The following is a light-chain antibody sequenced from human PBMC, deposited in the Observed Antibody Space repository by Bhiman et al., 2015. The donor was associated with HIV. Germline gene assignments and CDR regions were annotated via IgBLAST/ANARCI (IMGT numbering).Light chain of an antibody. CDR1: SSNIGSHY. J-gene: IGLJ3*02. CDR2: RNN. V-gene: IGLV1-47*01. CDR3: AAWDDSLSGWV. Sequence: QSVLTQPPSASGTPGQRVTISCSGSSSNIGSHYVYWYQQLPGTTPKLLIHRNNQRPSGVPDRFSGSKSSTSASLAISGLRSEDEADYYCAAWDDSLSGWVFGGGTKLTVL.